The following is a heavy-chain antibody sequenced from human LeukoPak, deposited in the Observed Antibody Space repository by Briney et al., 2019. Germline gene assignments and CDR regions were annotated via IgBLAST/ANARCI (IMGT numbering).Heavy chain of an antibody. J-gene: IGHJ4*02. CDR2: NSGSGGST. CDR3: AKGAAAISGGAVN. D-gene: IGHD2-2*01. V-gene: IGHV3-23*01. Sequence: GGSLRLSCAASGFTFSSYAMSWVRQAPGKGLEWVSANSGSGGSTYYADSVEGRFTISRDNSKNTLYLQMNSLRAEDTAVYYCAKGAAAISGGAVNWGQGTLVTVSS. CDR1: GFTFSSYA.